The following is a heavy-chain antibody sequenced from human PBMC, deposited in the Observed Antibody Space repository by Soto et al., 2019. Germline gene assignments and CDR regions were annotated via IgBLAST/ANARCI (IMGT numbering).Heavy chain of an antibody. CDR3: ARTRLVMGGYPYYYYGMDV. CDR2: ISAYNGNT. J-gene: IGHJ6*02. V-gene: IGHV1-18*01. D-gene: IGHD3-22*01. CDR1: GYTFTSYG. Sequence: QVQLVQSGAEVKKPGASVKVSCKASGYTFTSYGISWVRQAPGQGLEWMGWISAYNGNTNYAQKLQGRVTMTTDTSPSTAYMELRSLRSDDTAVYYCARTRLVMGGYPYYYYGMDVWGQGTTVTVSS.